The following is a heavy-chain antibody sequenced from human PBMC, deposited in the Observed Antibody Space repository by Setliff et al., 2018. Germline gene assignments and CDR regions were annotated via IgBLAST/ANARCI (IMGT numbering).Heavy chain of an antibody. V-gene: IGHV4-34*01. Sequence: PSETLSLTCAVYGGSFSGYYWSWIRQPPGKGLEWIGEINHSGSTNYNPSLKSRVTISVDTSENQFSLKLSSVTAADTAVYYCARRYNFWSGYLDYWGQGTLVTVSS. J-gene: IGHJ4*02. CDR3: ARRYNFWSGYLDY. D-gene: IGHD3-3*01. CDR2: INHSGST. CDR1: GGSFSGYY.